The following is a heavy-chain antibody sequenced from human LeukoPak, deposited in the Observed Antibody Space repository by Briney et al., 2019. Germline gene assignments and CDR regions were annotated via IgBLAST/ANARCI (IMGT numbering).Heavy chain of an antibody. CDR3: AREGSGWYVVDY. Sequence: GGSLRLSCAASGFTFGSYSMNWVRQAPGKGLEWVSYISSGSSIMYYADSVKGRFSISRDNAKNSLFLRMDSLRDDDTAVYYCAREGSGWYVVDYWGQGTLVTVSS. CDR1: GFTFGSYS. D-gene: IGHD6-19*01. J-gene: IGHJ4*02. V-gene: IGHV3-48*02. CDR2: ISSGSSIM.